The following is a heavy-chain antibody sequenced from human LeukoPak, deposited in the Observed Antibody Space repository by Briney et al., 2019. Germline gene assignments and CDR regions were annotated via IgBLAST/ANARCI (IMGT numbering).Heavy chain of an antibody. CDR2: IKQDGSEK. J-gene: IGHJ4*02. V-gene: IGHV3-7*01. D-gene: IGHD3-10*01. CDR3: ARPHLWFGELYFDY. CDR1: GFTFSSYW. Sequence: GGSLRLSCAASGFTFSSYWMSWVRQAPGKGLEWVADIKQDGSEKYYVDSVKGRFTISRDNAKNSLYLQMNSLRAEDTAVYYCARPHLWFGELYFDYWGQGTLVTVSS.